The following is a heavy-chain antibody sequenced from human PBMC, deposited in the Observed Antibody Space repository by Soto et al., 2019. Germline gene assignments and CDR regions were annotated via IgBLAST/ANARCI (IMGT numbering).Heavy chain of an antibody. Sequence: GASVKVSCKASGYTFTGYYMHWVRQAPGQGLEWMGWINPNSGGTNYAQKFQGRVTMTRDTSISTAYMELSRLRSDDTAVYYCARALGYSSSSYFDYWGQGTLVTVSS. D-gene: IGHD6-6*01. CDR3: ARALGYSSSSYFDY. J-gene: IGHJ4*02. V-gene: IGHV1-2*02. CDR2: INPNSGGT. CDR1: GYTFTGYY.